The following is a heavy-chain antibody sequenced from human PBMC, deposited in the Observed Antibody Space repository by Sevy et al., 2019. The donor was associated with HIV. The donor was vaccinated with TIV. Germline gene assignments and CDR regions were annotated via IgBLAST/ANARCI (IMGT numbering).Heavy chain of an antibody. CDR3: ARLRGGYGNGWFYYYMDV. CDR2: IIDSGST. J-gene: IGHJ6*03. D-gene: IGHD3-10*01. Sequence: SETLSLTCSVTGGSIRRGDYFWGWIRQSPGKGLEWIGSIIDSGSTYYNPSLKSRVTMSVDTSKNRFSLKLSSVTAADTAVHYCARLRGGYGNGWFYYYMDVWGKGTTVTVSS. V-gene: IGHV4-39*01. CDR1: GGSIRRGDYF.